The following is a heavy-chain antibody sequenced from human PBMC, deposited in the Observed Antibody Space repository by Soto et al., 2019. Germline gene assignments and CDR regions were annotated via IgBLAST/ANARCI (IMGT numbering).Heavy chain of an antibody. J-gene: IGHJ6*02. CDR2: IIPIFGTA. CDR1: GGTFSSYA. Sequence: QVQLVQSGAEVKKPGSSVKVSCKASGGTFSSYAISWVRQAPGQGLEWMGGIIPIFGTANYAQKFQGRVTITPDEYTSTAYMELSSLRSEDTAVYYCARDKGYCSSTSCSYGMDVWGQGTTVTVSS. V-gene: IGHV1-69*01. D-gene: IGHD2-2*01. CDR3: ARDKGYCSSTSCSYGMDV.